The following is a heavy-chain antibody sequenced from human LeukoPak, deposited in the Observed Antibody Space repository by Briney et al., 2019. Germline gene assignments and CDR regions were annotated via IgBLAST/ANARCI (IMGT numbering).Heavy chain of an antibody. V-gene: IGHV3-53*01. D-gene: IGHD3-22*01. Sequence: GGSLRLSCAASGFTVSSNYMSWVRQVPGKGLEWVSVIYSSGSTYYADSVRGRFTISRDNSKNTLYLQMNSLGAEDTAVYYCARVSYYDSSGYYFLSYVDYWGQGTLVTVSS. CDR2: IYSSGST. CDR3: ARVSYYDSSGYYFLSYVDY. J-gene: IGHJ4*02. CDR1: GFTVSSNY.